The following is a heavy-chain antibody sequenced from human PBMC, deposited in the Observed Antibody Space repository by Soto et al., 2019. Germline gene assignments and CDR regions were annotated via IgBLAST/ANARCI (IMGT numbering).Heavy chain of an antibody. CDR2: INHSGST. V-gene: IGHV4-34*01. D-gene: IGHD2-21*01. CDR3: ATFSEDWHTYDY. J-gene: IGHJ4*02. CDR1: GGSFSGYY. Sequence: SETLSLTCAVYGGSFSGYYWSWIRQPPGKGLEWIGEINHSGSTNYNPSLKSRVTISVDTSKNHFSLRLSAVTAADTAVYYCATFSEDWHTYDYWGQGTLVTVSS.